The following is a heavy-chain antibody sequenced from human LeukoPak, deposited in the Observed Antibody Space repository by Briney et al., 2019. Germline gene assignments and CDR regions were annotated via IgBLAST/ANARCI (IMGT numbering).Heavy chain of an antibody. V-gene: IGHV4-39*07. Sequence: PSETLSLTCTVSGGSISSSSFYWGWIRQPPGKGLEWIGTMYYSGSTYYNPSLYSRVTISVDTSKNQFSLKLSSVTAADTAVYYCARDAPIDYGGNSNWFDPWGQGTLVIVSS. CDR1: GGSISSSSFY. J-gene: IGHJ5*02. D-gene: IGHD4-23*01. CDR2: MYYSGST. CDR3: ARDAPIDYGGNSNWFDP.